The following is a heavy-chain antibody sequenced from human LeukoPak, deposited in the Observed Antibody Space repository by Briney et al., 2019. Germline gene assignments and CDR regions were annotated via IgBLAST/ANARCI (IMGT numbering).Heavy chain of an antibody. D-gene: IGHD6-19*01. V-gene: IGHV1-18*01. Sequence: ASVKVSCKASGYTFTSYGISWVRQAPGQGLEWMGWISAYNGNTNYAQKLQGRVTMTTDTSTSTAYMELRSLRSDDTAVYYCAREGRFGSGWYDAFDIWGQGTMVTVSS. J-gene: IGHJ3*02. CDR1: GYTFTSYG. CDR3: AREGRFGSGWYDAFDI. CDR2: ISAYNGNT.